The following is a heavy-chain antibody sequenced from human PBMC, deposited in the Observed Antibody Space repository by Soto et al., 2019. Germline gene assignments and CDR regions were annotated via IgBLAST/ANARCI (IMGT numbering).Heavy chain of an antibody. CDR3: AKIRWTISLQEEDAI. J-gene: IGHJ4*02. V-gene: IGHV1-69*06. Sequence: QVQLVQSGAEVKKPGSSVKVSCKSSGGTFGSYAISWVRQAPGQGLEWMGGVIPIFGTPHYAQKFHDRVTITADIPTSTAYLELSSLKSADPAVYYCAKIRWTISLQEEDAIWGQGTLVTVSS. CDR2: VIPIFGTP. CDR1: GGTFGSYA. D-gene: IGHD2-15*01.